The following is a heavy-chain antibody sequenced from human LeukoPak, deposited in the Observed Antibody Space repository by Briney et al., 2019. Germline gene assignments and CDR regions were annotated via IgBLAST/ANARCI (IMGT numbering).Heavy chain of an antibody. CDR3: ARSGWIQLWLADQFPNSKYGMDV. D-gene: IGHD5-18*01. CDR1: GYTFTSYY. CDR2: INPSGGST. V-gene: IGHV1-46*01. Sequence: GASVKVSCKASGYTFTSYYMHWVRQAPGQGLEWMGIINPSGGSTSYAQKFQGRVTMTRDTSTSTVYMELSSLRSEDTAVYYCARSGWIQLWLADQFPNSKYGMDVWGQGTTVTVSS. J-gene: IGHJ6*02.